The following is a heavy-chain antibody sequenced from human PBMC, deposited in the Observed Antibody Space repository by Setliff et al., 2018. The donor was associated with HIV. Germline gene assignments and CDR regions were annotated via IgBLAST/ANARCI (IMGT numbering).Heavy chain of an antibody. V-gene: IGHV4-59*10. D-gene: IGHD3-22*01. CDR1: GGSFSDYY. J-gene: IGHJ6*03. CDR2: IYAIGST. CDR3: ARAREFFHARTGYYSDHSYYYMDV. Sequence: SETLSLTCAIYGGSFSDYYWTWIRQPPGKGLQWIGRIYAIGSTHYNPSLKSRVTMSVDTSKNQFSMKLTSVTAADTAAYYCARAREFFHARTGYYSDHSYYYMDVWGKGTTVTVSS.